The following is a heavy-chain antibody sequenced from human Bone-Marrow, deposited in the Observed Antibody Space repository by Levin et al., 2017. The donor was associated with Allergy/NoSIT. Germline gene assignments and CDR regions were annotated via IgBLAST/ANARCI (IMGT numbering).Heavy chain of an antibody. J-gene: IGHJ5*02. CDR2: VWYDESNK. D-gene: IGHD4-11*01. Sequence: PGGSLRLSCEASGFTFSNFGLHWVRQAPGKGLEWVAVVWYDESNKYYADSVNGRFTISRDNSKNTLYLQMNGLRVEDTAIYYCARDPSPYSDYVANWVDHWGQGTLVTVSS. CDR1: GFTFSNFG. CDR3: ARDPSPYSDYVANWVDH. V-gene: IGHV3-33*01.